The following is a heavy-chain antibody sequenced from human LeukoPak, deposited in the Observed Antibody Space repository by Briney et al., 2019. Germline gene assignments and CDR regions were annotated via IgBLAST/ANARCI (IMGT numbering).Heavy chain of an antibody. Sequence: GGSLRLSCAASGFTFSNYWMHWVRQAPGKGLVWVSRINSDGSSTNYADSVKGRFTISRDNAKITLYLQMNSLRAEDTAVYYCARVYGSLDYWGQGTLVTVSS. CDR1: GFTFSNYW. CDR2: INSDGSST. J-gene: IGHJ4*02. V-gene: IGHV3-74*01. CDR3: ARVYGSLDY. D-gene: IGHD1-14*01.